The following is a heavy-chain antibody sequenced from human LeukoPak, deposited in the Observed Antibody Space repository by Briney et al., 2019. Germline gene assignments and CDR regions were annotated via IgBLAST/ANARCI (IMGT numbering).Heavy chain of an antibody. V-gene: IGHV1-18*01. J-gene: IGHJ3*01. Sequence: ASVKVSCKASGYTFSTYGISWVRQAPGQGLEWMGWISVYKGNTYYAQKLQGRVTMTTDTSTSTAYMELRSLRSDDTAIYYCARDLYYYGSGSYYDVFDVWGQGTMVTVSS. CDR1: GYTFSTYG. CDR2: ISVYKGNT. D-gene: IGHD3-10*01. CDR3: ARDLYYYGSGSYYDVFDV.